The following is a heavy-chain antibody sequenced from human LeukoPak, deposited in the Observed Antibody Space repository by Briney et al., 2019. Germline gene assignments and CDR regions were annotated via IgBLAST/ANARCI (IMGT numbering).Heavy chain of an antibody. CDR3: ARVRWYGVPGDY. Sequence: PGGSLRLSCAASGFTFSSYSMSWVRQAPGKGLEWVSSITTSSTYISYADSVKGRFTISRDNAKNSLYLQMNSLRAEDTAVYYCARVRWYGVPGDYWGQGTLVTVSS. D-gene: IGHD6-13*01. V-gene: IGHV3-21*01. CDR2: ITTSSTYI. CDR1: GFTFSSYS. J-gene: IGHJ4*02.